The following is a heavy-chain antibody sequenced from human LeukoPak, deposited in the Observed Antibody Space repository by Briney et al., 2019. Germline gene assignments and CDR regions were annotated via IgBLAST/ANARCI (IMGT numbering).Heavy chain of an antibody. V-gene: IGHV3-30*18. Sequence: GGSLRLSCAASGFTFSSYGMHWVRPAPGKGLEWGAVISYDGSNKYYADSVKGRFTISRDNSQNTLYLQMNSLRAEDTAVYSCAKGGSYDYWGQGTLVTVSS. D-gene: IGHD1-26*01. CDR2: ISYDGSNK. J-gene: IGHJ4*02. CDR1: GFTFSSYG. CDR3: AKGGSYDY.